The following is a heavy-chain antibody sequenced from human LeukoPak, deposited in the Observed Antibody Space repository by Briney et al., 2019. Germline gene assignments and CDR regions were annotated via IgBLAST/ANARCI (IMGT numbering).Heavy chain of an antibody. CDR3: ARGPDYGDHQRPDYYYFGMDV. D-gene: IGHD4-17*01. CDR2: IFYSGST. CDR1: GDSVSNYY. J-gene: IGHJ6*04. V-gene: IGHV4-59*02. Sequence: SETLSLTCTVSGDSVSNYYWTWIRQPPGKGREWIGYIFYSGSTNFNPSLKSRVTMSVDTSKNQFSLKLSSVTAADTAVYHCARGPDYGDHQRPDYYYFGMDVWGKGTTVTVSS.